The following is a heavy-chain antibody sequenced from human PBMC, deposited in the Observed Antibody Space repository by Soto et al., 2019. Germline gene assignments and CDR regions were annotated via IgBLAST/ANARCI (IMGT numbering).Heavy chain of an antibody. CDR3: ARVPAEKYYDFWSGYRTNVRVYYYMDV. CDR2: ISAYNGNT. J-gene: IGHJ6*03. Sequence: ASVKVSSKASGYTFTSYGISWVRQAPGQGLEWMGWISAYNGNTNYAQKLQGRVTMTTDTSTSTAYMELRSLRSDDTAVYYCARVPAEKYYDFWSGYRTNVRVYYYMDVWGKGTTVTVSS. V-gene: IGHV1-18*01. D-gene: IGHD3-3*01. CDR1: GYTFTSYG.